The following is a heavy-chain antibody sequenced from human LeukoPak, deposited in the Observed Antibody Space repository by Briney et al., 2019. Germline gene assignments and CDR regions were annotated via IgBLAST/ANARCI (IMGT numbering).Heavy chain of an antibody. V-gene: IGHV1-2*02. CDR2: INPNSGGT. Sequence: ASVKVSCKASGYTFTGYYMHWVRQAPGQGLEWMGWINPNSGGTSYAQKFQGRVTMTRDTSISTAYMELSRLRSDDTAVYYCARDRSITMIVVVIDDAFDIWGQGTMVTVSS. D-gene: IGHD3-22*01. CDR3: ARDRSITMIVVVIDDAFDI. J-gene: IGHJ3*02. CDR1: GYTFTGYY.